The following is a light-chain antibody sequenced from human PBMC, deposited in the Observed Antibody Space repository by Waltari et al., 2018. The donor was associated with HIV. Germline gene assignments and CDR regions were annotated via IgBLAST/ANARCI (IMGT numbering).Light chain of an antibody. Sequence: NFMLTQPHSVSESPGKTVTISCTRSSGSIASNHVPWYQQRPGSAPTTVIYEHNQPPSGVPDRFSGSLDRSSTSASLTISGLKTEDEADYYCQSYNSNNHVIFGGGTKLTVL. J-gene: IGLJ2*01. V-gene: IGLV6-57*03. CDR2: EHN. CDR3: QSYNSNNHVI. CDR1: SGSIASNH.